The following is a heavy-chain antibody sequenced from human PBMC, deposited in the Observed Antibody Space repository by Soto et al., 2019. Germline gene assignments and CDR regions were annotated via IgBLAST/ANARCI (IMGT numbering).Heavy chain of an antibody. CDR3: ASVYDFWSGYYTGYYFDY. CDR2: ISSSSSTK. J-gene: IGHJ4*02. Sequence: EVQLVESGGGLVQPGGSLRLSCAASGFTFSSYSMNWVRQAPGKGLEWVSYISSSSSTKYYADSVKGRFTISRDNAKNSLYLQMNSLRAEDTAVYYCASVYDFWSGYYTGYYFDYWGQGTPVTVSS. V-gene: IGHV3-48*01. D-gene: IGHD3-3*01. CDR1: GFTFSSYS.